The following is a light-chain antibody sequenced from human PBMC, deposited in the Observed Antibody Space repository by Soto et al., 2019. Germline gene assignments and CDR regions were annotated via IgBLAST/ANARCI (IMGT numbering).Light chain of an antibody. CDR2: EGI. CDR3: CSYVGATTYV. CDR1: SSTVGGFNV. J-gene: IGLJ1*01. Sequence: QSVLTQPASVSGSPGQSITISCTGTSSTVGGFNVVSWYQQHPGKAPKVIISEGIKRPSGVSNRFSGSNSGSTASLTISGLQAEDEADYYCCSYVGATTYVFCTGTKLTVL. V-gene: IGLV2-23*01.